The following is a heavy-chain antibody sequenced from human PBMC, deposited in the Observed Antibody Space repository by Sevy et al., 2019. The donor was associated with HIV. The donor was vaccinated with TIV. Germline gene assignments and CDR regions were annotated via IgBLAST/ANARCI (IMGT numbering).Heavy chain of an antibody. CDR1: GGSISSGGYY. Sequence: SETLSLTCTVSGGSISSGGYYWSWIRQNPGKGLEWIGYIYYSGSTYYNPSLKSRVTISVDTSKNQFSLKLSSVTAADTAVYYCAREGGEQWLGIDYWGQGTLVTVSS. CDR2: IYYSGST. CDR3: AREGGEQWLGIDY. J-gene: IGHJ4*02. D-gene: IGHD6-19*01. V-gene: IGHV4-31*03.